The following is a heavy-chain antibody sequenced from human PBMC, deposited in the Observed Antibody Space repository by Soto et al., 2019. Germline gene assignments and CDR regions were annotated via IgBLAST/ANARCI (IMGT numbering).Heavy chain of an antibody. CDR3: AREFSNYRNWFDP. CDR1: GGSISSGGYY. CDR2: IYYSGST. J-gene: IGHJ5*02. Sequence: QVQLQESGPGLVKPSQTLSLTCTVSGGSISSGGYYWSWIRQHPGKGLEWIGYIYYSGSTYYNPSLKSRVTISVDTSKNQFALKLSSVTAADTAVYYCAREFSNYRNWFDPWGQGTLVTVSS. D-gene: IGHD4-4*01. V-gene: IGHV4-31*03.